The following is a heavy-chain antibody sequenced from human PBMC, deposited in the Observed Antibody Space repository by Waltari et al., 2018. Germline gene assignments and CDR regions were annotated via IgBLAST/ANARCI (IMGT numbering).Heavy chain of an antibody. V-gene: IGHV5-51*01. CDR2: SYPGDCDT. CDR3: ARRVLTGEGLTLNWFDP. Sequence: EVQLVQSGAEVKKPGESLRISCRDSGYGFDSYWIAWVGQTPGKGLEWMGNSYPGDCDTKFNPLFQGQGTSSADNSGTTGYLQWSSLKASDSGIYYCARRVLTGEGLTLNWFDPWGQGTQVTVSS. D-gene: IGHD3-9*01. J-gene: IGHJ5*02. CDR1: GYGFDSYW.